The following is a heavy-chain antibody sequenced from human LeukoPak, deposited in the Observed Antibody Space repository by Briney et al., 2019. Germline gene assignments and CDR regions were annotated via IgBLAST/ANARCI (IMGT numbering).Heavy chain of an antibody. CDR3: ARGDILTGYYYFDY. CDR1: GYTFTGYY. CDR2: INPNSGGT. J-gene: IGHJ4*02. D-gene: IGHD3-9*01. V-gene: IGHV1-2*02. Sequence: ASVKVSCKASGYTFTGYYMHWVRQAPGQGLEWMGWINPNSGGTNYAQEFQGRVTMTRDTSISTAYMELSRLRSDDTAVYYCARGDILTGYYYFDYWGQGTLVTVSS.